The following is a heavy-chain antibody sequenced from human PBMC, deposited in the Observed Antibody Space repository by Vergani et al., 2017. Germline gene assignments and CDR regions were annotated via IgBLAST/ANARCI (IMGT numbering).Heavy chain of an antibody. V-gene: IGHV4-30-2*01. CDR1: GGSISSGGYS. CDR2: IYHSGST. CDR3: ARRGYCSSTSCYGGAFDI. J-gene: IGHJ3*02. Sequence: QLQLQESGSGLVKPSQTLSLTCAVSGGSISSGGYSWSWIRQPPGKGLEWIGYIYHSGSTYYNPSLKSRVTISVDKSKNQFSLKLSSVTAADTAVYYCARRGYCSSTSCYGGAFDIWGQGTMVTVSS. D-gene: IGHD2-2*01.